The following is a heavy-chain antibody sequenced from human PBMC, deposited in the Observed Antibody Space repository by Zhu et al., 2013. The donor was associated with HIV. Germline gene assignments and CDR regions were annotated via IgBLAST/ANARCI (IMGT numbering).Heavy chain of an antibody. V-gene: IGHV1-18*01. D-gene: IGHD2-8*01. Sequence: QVQVVQSGPEVKKPGASMKVSCKASGYIFTSGVISWVRQAPGQRFQWIASINPYNDEKYYQQTFQGRVTLSMDKSATTVYMEVKGLRRDDTAIYYCVRSQMYQPYDLWGQGTLVTVSS. CDR2: INPYNDEK. CDR1: GYIFTSGV. J-gene: IGHJ5*02. CDR3: VRSQMYQPYDL.